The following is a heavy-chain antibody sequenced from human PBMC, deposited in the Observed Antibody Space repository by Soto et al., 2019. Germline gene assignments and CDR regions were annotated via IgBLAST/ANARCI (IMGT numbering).Heavy chain of an antibody. Sequence: QITLKESGPTLVKPTQTLTLTCTFSGFSLSTSGVGVAWIRQPPGKALEWLALIYWDDDKRYRPSLESRLTSSAYTSTFPVVLTRTNMASVATATSYSASLPCSRGSCYWFSFSGMDVWGQGTTVNVSS. CDR2: IYWDDDK. CDR3: ASLPCSRGSCYWFSFSGMDV. V-gene: IGHV2-5*02. CDR1: GFSLSTSGVG. D-gene: IGHD2-15*01. J-gene: IGHJ6*02.